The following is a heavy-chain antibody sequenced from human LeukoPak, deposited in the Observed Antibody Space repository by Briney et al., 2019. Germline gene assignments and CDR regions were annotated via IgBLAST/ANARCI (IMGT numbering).Heavy chain of an antibody. Sequence: GGSLRLSCAASGFTFSTYVMSCVRQAPGKGLEWVSAISGSGGSTYYADSVKGRFTISRDNAKNSLYLQMNSLRAEDTAVYYCARDSGAALDYWGQGTLVTVSS. CDR3: ARDSGAALDY. D-gene: IGHD2-15*01. V-gene: IGHV3-23*01. J-gene: IGHJ4*02. CDR1: GFTFSTYV. CDR2: ISGSGGST.